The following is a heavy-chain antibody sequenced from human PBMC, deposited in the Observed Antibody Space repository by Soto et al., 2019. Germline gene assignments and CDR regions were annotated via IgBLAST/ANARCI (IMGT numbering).Heavy chain of an antibody. CDR2: TYYRSKWYN. D-gene: IGHD1-7*01. V-gene: IGHV6-1*01. CDR1: GDSVSSNSAA. CDR3: ARDSRYNWNFGTYYSGMDV. Sequence: SQTLSLTCAISGDSVSSNSAAWNWIRQSPSRGLEWLGRTYYRSKWYNDYAVSVKSRITINPDTSKNQFSLQLNSVTPEDTAMYYCARDSRYNWNFGTYYSGMDVWGQGTTVTVSS. J-gene: IGHJ6*02.